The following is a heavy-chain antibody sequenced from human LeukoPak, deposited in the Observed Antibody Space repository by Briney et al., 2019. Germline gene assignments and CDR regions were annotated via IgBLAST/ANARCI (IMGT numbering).Heavy chain of an antibody. D-gene: IGHD1-26*01. CDR2: INPNSGDT. J-gene: IGHJ5*02. V-gene: IGHV1-2*02. CDR3: ARGLGWDSGTYLGA. CDR1: GYTFTGYY. Sequence: GSVKVSCKASGYTFTGYYMHWVRQAPGQGLEWMGWINPNSGDTNCAQNFQGRVSMTRDTSISTAYLDLSGLRSDDTALYYCARGLGWDSGTYLGAWGQGTLVTLSA.